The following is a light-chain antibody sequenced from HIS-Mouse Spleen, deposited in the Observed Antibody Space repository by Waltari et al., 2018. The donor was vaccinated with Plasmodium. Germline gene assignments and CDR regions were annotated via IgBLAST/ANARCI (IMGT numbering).Light chain of an antibody. CDR2: AAS. J-gene: IGKJ2*01. Sequence: AIQMTQSPSSLSASVGDRVTITCRASKGIRNDLGGYQQKPGKAPKLLISAASSLQSGVPSRFSGSGYGTDFTLTISSLQPEDFATYDCLQDYNYPYTFGQGTKLEIK. V-gene: IGKV1-6*01. CDR3: LQDYNYPYT. CDR1: KGIRND.